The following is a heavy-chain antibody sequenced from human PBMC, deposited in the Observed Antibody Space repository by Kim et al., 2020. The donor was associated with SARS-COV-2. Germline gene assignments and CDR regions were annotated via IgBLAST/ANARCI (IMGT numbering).Heavy chain of an antibody. V-gene: IGHV1-2*06. CDR1: GYTFTAYF. D-gene: IGHD4-17*01. CDR2: IHPNSGVT. Sequence: ASVKVSCKASGYTFTAYFLHWVRQAPGQGLEWMGRIHPNSGVTIYAQRFQGRVTMTRDTSISTVYMELSGLTSDDTSVYYCARNYGDLDYWGQGTLVTVS. CDR3: ARNYGDLDY. J-gene: IGHJ4*02.